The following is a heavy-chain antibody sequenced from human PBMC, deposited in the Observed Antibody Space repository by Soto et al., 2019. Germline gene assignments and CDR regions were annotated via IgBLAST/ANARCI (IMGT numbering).Heavy chain of an antibody. J-gene: IGHJ4*02. D-gene: IGHD6-25*01. CDR3: ARDWAAAGPFDY. V-gene: IGHV1-18*01. CDR1: GYTFTSYG. Sequence: VQLVQSGAEVKKPGASVKVSCKASGYTFTSYGISWVRRAAGEGPEWLGWISAYNGNTNYAKKLQRRVTMTTDTTTRIAHLELRSLGSDDTAVYCCARDWAAAGPFDYWGQGTLVTVSS. CDR2: ISAYNGNT.